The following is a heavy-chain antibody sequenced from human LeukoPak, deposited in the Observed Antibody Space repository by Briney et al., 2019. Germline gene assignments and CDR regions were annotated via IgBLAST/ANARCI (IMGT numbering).Heavy chain of an antibody. V-gene: IGHV1-2*02. CDR1: GYTFTSYG. CDR3: ARDLGTRLRDY. J-gene: IGHJ4*02. CDR2: INPNSGGT. Sequence: ASVKVSCKASGYTFTSYGISWVRQAPGQGLEWMGWINPNSGGTNYAQKFQGRVTMTRDTSISTAYMELSRLRSDDTAVYYCARDLGTRLRDYWGQGTLVTVSS. D-gene: IGHD4-17*01.